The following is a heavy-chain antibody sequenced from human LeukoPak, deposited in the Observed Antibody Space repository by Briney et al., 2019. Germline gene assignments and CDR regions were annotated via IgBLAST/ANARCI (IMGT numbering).Heavy chain of an antibody. D-gene: IGHD3-16*01. V-gene: IGHV3-23*01. Sequence: GGSLRLSCAVSGFTFSDYAMSWVRQAPGKGLEWVSGIGGSGGNTYYTDSVKGRFTISRDNSKNTMYLQMNSLRAEDTATYYCGRSARYADYWGQGTLVTVSS. CDR2: IGGSGGNT. CDR1: GFTFSDYA. CDR3: GRSARYADY. J-gene: IGHJ4*02.